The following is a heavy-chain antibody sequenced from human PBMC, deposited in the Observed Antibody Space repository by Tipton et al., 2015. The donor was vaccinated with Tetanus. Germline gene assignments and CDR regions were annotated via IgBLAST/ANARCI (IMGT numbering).Heavy chain of an antibody. Sequence: TLSLTCAVYGGSFSGYYWSWIRQPPGKGLEWIGEINHSGSTNYNPSLKSRVTISVDTSKNQFSLKLSSVTAADTAVYYCARAPPIITGTTAWFDPWGQGTLVTVSS. CDR1: GGSFSGYY. V-gene: IGHV4-34*01. CDR3: ARAPPIITGTTAWFDP. D-gene: IGHD1-7*01. CDR2: INHSGST. J-gene: IGHJ5*02.